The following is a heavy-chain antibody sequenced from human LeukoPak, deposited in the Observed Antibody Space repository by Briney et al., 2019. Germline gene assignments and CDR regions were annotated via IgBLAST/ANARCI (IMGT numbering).Heavy chain of an antibody. D-gene: IGHD6-19*01. CDR2: IYSGGTT. J-gene: IGHJ4*02. Sequence: GGSLRLSCAASGFTVSSNYMSWVRQAPGKGLEWVSVIYSGGTTYYADSVKDRFTISRDNSKNKLYLQMKSLRAEDTAVYYCATSPVTGMIYFDYWGQGTLVTVSS. CDR3: ATSPVTGMIYFDY. V-gene: IGHV3-66*01. CDR1: GFTVSSNY.